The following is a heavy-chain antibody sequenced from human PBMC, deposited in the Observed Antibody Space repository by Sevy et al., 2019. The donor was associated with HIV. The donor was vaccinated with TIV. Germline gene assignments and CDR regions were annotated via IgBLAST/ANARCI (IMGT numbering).Heavy chain of an antibody. CDR2: ISGSGGTT. D-gene: IGHD6-19*01. CDR3: AKVLARGVAVGGSARGMDV. V-gene: IGHV3-23*01. J-gene: IGHJ6*02. CDR1: GFTFSNYA. Sequence: GGSLRLSCAASGFTFSNYAMNWVRQAPGKGLEWVSAISGSGGTTYDADSVKGRFTISRDKSQNTLYLQMNSLRAEDTAVYYCAKVLARGVAVGGSARGMDVWGQGTPVTVSS.